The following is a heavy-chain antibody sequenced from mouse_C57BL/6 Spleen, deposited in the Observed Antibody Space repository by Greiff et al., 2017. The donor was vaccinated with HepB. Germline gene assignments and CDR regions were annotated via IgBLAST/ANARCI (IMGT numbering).Heavy chain of an antibody. V-gene: IGHV5-16*01. CDR1: GFTFSDYY. J-gene: IGHJ4*01. D-gene: IGHD1-1*01. CDR3: AREGYYYGSSYDAMDY. Sequence: EVMLVESEGGLVQPGSSMKLSCTASGFTFSDYYMAWVRQVPEKGLEWVANINYDGSSTYYLDSLKSRFIISRDNAKNILYLQMSSLKSEDTATYYCAREGYYYGSSYDAMDYWGQGTSVTVSS. CDR2: INYDGSST.